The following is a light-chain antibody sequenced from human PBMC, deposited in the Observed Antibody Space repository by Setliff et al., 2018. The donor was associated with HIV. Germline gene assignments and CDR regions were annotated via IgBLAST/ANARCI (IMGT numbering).Light chain of an antibody. CDR2: DVT. CDR3: CSYAGSYTFYV. Sequence: QSALTQPPSVSGSPGQSIIISCTGTTSDIGSYNRVSWYQQRPGTAPQLIIYDVTKRPSGVPDRFSGSKSGNTASLTISGLQAEDEADYYCCSYAGSYTFYVFGTGTKVTVL. J-gene: IGLJ1*01. CDR1: TSDIGSYNR. V-gene: IGLV2-11*01.